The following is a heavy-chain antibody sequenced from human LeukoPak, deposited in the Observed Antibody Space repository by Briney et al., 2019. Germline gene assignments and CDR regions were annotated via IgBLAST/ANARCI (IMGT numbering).Heavy chain of an antibody. V-gene: IGHV1-18*01. D-gene: IGHD5-12*01. CDR3: ARDLNVDIVATIPVGRDNWFDP. CDR2: ISADNGNT. Sequence: ASVKVSCKASGYTFTSYAISWVRQAPGQGLEWMGWISADNGNTDYAQKFQGRVTITADESTSTAYMELSSLRSEDTAVYYCARDLNVDIVATIPVGRDNWFDPWGQGTLVTVSS. CDR1: GYTFTSYA. J-gene: IGHJ5*02.